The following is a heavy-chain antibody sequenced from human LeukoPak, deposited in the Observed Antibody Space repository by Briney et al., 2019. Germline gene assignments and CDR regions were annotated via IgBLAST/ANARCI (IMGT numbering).Heavy chain of an antibody. CDR3: ARARLVGATYYYFDY. CDR2: IKQDGSEK. D-gene: IGHD1-26*01. V-gene: IGHV3-7*01. J-gene: IGHJ4*02. Sequence: GGSLRLSCAASGFTFSSYWMSWVRQAPGKGLEWVANIKQDGSEKYYVDSVKGRFTISRDNAKNSLYLQMNSPRAEDTAVYYCARARLVGATYYYFDYWGQGTLVTVSS. CDR1: GFTFSSYW.